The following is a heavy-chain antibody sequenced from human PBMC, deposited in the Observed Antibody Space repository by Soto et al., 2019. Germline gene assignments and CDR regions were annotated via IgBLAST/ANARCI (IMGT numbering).Heavy chain of an antibody. CDR1: GFTFSSYS. Sequence: EVQLVESGGGLVKPGGSLRLSCAASGFTFSSYSMNWDRQAPGKGLEWVSSISSSSSYIYYAESVKGRFTISRDNAKNSLYLQMNSLRAEDTAVYYCARDQVVVVPAAISVDYYCGMDVWGQGTTVTVSS. V-gene: IGHV3-21*01. D-gene: IGHD2-2*01. CDR3: ARDQVVVVPAAISVDYYCGMDV. CDR2: ISSSSSYI. J-gene: IGHJ6*02.